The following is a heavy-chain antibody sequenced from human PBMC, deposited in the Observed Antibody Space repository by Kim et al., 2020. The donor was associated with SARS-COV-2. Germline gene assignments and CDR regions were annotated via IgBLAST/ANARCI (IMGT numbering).Heavy chain of an antibody. CDR1: GGSFTGYH. CDR3: ARRSGLGRYTWFDP. CDR2: IYHSGST. V-gene: IGHV4-34*01. J-gene: IGHJ5*02. D-gene: IGHD6-19*01. Sequence: SETLSLTCDVYGGSFTGYHWSWIRQSPGKGLECIGEIYHSGSTNYNPSLKSRVTISVDTSKNQFSLKLSSVTAADTAVYYCARRSGLGRYTWFDPWGQGTLVTVSS.